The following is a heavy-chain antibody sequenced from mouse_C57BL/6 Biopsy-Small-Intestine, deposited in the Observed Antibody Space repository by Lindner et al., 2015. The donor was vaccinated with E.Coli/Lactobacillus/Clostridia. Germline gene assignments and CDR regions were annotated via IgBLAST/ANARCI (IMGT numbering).Heavy chain of an antibody. CDR3: ARGDVGLNYALDY. CDR2: INSDSSTI. CDR1: GFTFSDYG. Sequence: VQLQESGGGLVKPGGSRKLSCAASGFTFSDYGMHWVRQAPEKGLEWVTYINSDSSTIFYADTVKGRFTVSRDNAKNTLFLQMTSLRSEDTAMYYCARGDVGLNYALDYWGQGTSVTVSS. J-gene: IGHJ4*01. D-gene: IGHD2-13*01. V-gene: IGHV5-17*01.